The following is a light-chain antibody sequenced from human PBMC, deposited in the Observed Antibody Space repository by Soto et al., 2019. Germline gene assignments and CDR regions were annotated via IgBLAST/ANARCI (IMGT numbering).Light chain of an antibody. Sequence: DIRMTQSPSTLPASVGDRVTITCRASQSISNWLAWYQQKPGTAPTFLFYHASNLQSGVPSRFSGSGSGTDFTLPISSLEPDDFATYYCQPYNSYSFGQGTKVEIK. CDR3: QPYNSYS. CDR2: HAS. V-gene: IGKV1-5*01. J-gene: IGKJ1*01. CDR1: QSISNW.